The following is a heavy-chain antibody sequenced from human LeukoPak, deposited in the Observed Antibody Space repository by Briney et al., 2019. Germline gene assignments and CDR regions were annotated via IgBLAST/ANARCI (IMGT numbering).Heavy chain of an antibody. CDR2: ITSNGGTT. V-gene: IGHV3-64*04. CDR3: ARRDGDY. CDR1: GFTFNSYA. J-gene: IGHJ4*02. D-gene: IGHD6-6*01. Sequence: GGSLRLSCSASGFTFNSYAMHWVRQAPGKGLEYVSSITSNGGTTYYADSLKGRFTISRDNAKNSLYLQMNSLRDEDTAVYYCARRDGDYWGQGTLVTVSS.